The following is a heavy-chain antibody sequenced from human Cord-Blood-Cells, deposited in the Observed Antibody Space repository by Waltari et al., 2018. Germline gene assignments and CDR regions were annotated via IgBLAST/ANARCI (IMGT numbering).Heavy chain of an antibody. Sequence: VQLQQWGAGLLKPSETLSLTCAVYGGSFSGYYWSWVRQPPGKGLEWSGEINHSGSTNYNPSLKSRVTISVDTSKNQFSLKLSSVTAADTAVYYCARVFAMSYDSSGYYFDYWGQGTLVTVSS. D-gene: IGHD3-22*01. CDR2: INHSGST. CDR1: GGSFSGYY. CDR3: ARVFAMSYDSSGYYFDY. J-gene: IGHJ4*02. V-gene: IGHV4-34*01.